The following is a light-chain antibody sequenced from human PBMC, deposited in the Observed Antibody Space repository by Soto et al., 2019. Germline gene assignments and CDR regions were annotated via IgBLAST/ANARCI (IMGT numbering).Light chain of an antibody. CDR2: KAS. V-gene: IGKV1-5*03. J-gene: IGKJ1*01. CDR3: QQHQSYWS. Sequence: DIQMTQSPYTLSGSVGDRVTITCRASQTISSWLAWYQQKPGKAPKLLIYKASTLKSGVPSRFSGSGSGTEFTLTISSLQPDDFATYYCQQHQSYWSFGQGTKVDI. CDR1: QTISSW.